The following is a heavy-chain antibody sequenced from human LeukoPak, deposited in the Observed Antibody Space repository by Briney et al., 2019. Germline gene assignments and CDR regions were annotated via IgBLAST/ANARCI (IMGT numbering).Heavy chain of an antibody. CDR3: TTVVFWSGYS. CDR2: IRSKAYGGTT. Sequence: PGGSLRLSCTASGFTFGDYAMSWVRQAPGKGLEWVGFIRSKAYGGTTEYAASVKGRFTISRDDSKSIAYLQMNSLKTEDTAVYYCTTVVFWSGYSWGQGTLVTVSS. CDR1: GFTFGDYA. D-gene: IGHD3-3*01. J-gene: IGHJ5*02. V-gene: IGHV3-49*04.